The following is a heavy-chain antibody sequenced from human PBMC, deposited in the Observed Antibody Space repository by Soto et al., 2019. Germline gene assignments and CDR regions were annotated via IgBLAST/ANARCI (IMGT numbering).Heavy chain of an antibody. CDR3: ARGSNYNFEGLIV. V-gene: IGHV4-59*13. D-gene: IGHD3-10*01. CDR1: GGTIGDYS. J-gene: IGHJ4*02. CDR2: IFYRGET. Sequence: PSETLSLTCSVSGGTIGDYSWNWIRQPPGQGMEWLGYIFYRGETKYNPSHSLWSRVSISMSNNKVSLTLTSVTAADTAVYSCARGSNYNFEGLIVWGPGTLVTVSS.